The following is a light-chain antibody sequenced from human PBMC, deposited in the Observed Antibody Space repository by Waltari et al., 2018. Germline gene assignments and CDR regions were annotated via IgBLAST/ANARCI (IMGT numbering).Light chain of an antibody. CDR1: QTISSH. Sequence: DIQMPQSPSSLSASEGTRVPITFRASQTISSHLNWYQQKPGKAPKRLIYATSTLQSGVPSRFSGTASGTDFTLTISSLQPEDFASYFCQQTYSTPRTFGQGTKVEIK. V-gene: IGKV1-39*01. J-gene: IGKJ1*01. CDR3: QQTYSTPRT. CDR2: ATS.